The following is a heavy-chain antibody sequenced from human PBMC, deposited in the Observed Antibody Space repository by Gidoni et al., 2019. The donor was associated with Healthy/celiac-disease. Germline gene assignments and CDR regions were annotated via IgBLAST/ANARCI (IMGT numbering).Heavy chain of an antibody. CDR2: ISSSSSYI. D-gene: IGHD2-15*01. V-gene: IGHV3-21*01. J-gene: IGHJ2*01. CDR3: AREAEVVVVVAGYWYFDL. CDR1: GFTFRSLS. Sequence: EVQRVALGGGLVKPGGSLRLSCPASGFTFRSLSMNWVRQGPGKGLEWVSAISSSSSYIYYADSVKGRFTNSRDNAKNSLYLQMNSLRAEDTPVYYCAREAEVVVVVAGYWYFDLWGRGTLVTVSS.